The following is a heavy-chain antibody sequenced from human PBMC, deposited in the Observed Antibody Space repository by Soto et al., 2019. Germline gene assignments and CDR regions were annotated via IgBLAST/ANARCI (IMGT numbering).Heavy chain of an antibody. V-gene: IGHV3-7*05. D-gene: IGHD2-8*01. CDR3: ARAVSPGTSTLYLDAFDI. Sequence: EAQLVESGGGWVQPGGSLRLSCEASGFSLGSYWMTWVRQAPGKGLEWVANIKKDGSRTSYLDSVRGRFTISRDNVGNSLSLQMDSLRAEDTGLYFCARAVSPGTSTLYLDAFDIWGQGTMVPVSS. CDR2: IKKDGSRT. J-gene: IGHJ3*02. CDR1: GFSLGSYW.